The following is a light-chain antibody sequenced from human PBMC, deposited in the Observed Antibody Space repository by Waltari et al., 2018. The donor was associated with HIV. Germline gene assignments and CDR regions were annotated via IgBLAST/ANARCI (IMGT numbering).Light chain of an antibody. J-gene: IGLJ2*01. CDR3: QSSDSTLSGSV. CDR2: NTT. Sequence: QSVLTQPPSVSGAPGQRVTLSCTGSRSNIGTHEVHWYQQLPGTAPRLLIYNTTRRPSGVPDRFAGSKSGTSASLAINGLQAEDEADYYCQSSDSTLSGSVFGGGTKLTVL. CDR1: RSNIGTHE. V-gene: IGLV1-40*01.